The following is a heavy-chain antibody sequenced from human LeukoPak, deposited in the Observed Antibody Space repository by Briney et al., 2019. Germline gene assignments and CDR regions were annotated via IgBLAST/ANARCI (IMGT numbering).Heavy chain of an antibody. CDR3: ARDPGKGYYYYGMDV. Sequence: GGSLRLSCAASGFTVSSNYMSWVRQAPGKGLEWVSVIYSGGSTYYADSMKGRFTISRDNSKNTLYLQMNSLRAEDTAVYYCARDPGKGYYYYGMDVWGQGTTVTVSS. V-gene: IGHV3-53*01. CDR2: IYSGGST. J-gene: IGHJ6*02. CDR1: GFTVSSNY.